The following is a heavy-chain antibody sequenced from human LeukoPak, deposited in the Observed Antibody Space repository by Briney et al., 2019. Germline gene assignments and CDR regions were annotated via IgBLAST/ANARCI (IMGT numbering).Heavy chain of an antibody. CDR2: ISGSGGST. J-gene: IGHJ4*02. CDR1: GFTFSKYA. V-gene: IGHV3-23*01. CDR3: AKTPEPYYYGSGSYEPYYYFDY. D-gene: IGHD3-10*01. Sequence: GGSLRLSCVVSGFTFSKYAMSWVRQAPGKGLEWVSAISGSGGSTYYADSVKGRFTISRDNSKNTPYLQMNSLRAEDTAVYYCAKTPEPYYYGSGSYEPYYYFDYWGQGTLVTVSS.